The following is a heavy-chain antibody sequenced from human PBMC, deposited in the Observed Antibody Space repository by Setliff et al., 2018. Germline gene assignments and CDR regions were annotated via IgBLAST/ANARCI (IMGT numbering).Heavy chain of an antibody. V-gene: IGHV4-34*01. CDR1: GGSFSGYY. D-gene: IGHD3-3*02. CDR2: IYHSGST. CDR3: AKESLAINTRWFDP. J-gene: IGHJ5*02. Sequence: PSETLSLTCAVYGGSFSGYYWSWIRQPPGKGLEWIGSIYHSGSTYYNPSLKSRVTISVDTSKNQFSLKLSSVTAADTAVYYCAKESLAINTRWFDPWGQGILVTVSS.